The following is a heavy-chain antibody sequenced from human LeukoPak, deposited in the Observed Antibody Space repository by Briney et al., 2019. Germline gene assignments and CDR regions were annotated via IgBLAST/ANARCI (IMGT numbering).Heavy chain of an antibody. Sequence: GGSLRLSCAASGFTFSSYAMHWVRQAPGKGLERVAVISYDGSNKYYADSVKGRFTISRDNSKNTLYLQMNSLRAEDTAVYYCASSIVATIAYFDYWGQGTLVTVSS. CDR3: ASSIVATIAYFDY. V-gene: IGHV3-30*04. CDR1: GFTFSSYA. J-gene: IGHJ4*02. CDR2: ISYDGSNK. D-gene: IGHD5-12*01.